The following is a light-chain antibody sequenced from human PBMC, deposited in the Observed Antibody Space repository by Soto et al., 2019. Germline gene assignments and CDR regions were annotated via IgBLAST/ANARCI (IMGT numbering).Light chain of an antibody. V-gene: IGKV2-28*01. CDR3: MQSTQLPPT. CDR2: LGS. Sequence: DIVMTQSPLYLPVTPGEPASISCRSSHSLLHSNGYNYLDWYLQKPGXSPXPLIYLGSNRASGVPDRFSGSGSGTDFTLEISRAETDEVGSYHCMQSTQLPPTLGQGTRLE. CDR1: HSLLHSNGYNY. J-gene: IGKJ5*01.